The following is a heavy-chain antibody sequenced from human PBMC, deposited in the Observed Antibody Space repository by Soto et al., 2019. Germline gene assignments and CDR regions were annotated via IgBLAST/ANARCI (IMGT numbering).Heavy chain of an antibody. V-gene: IGHV1-24*01. D-gene: IGHD1-20*01. CDR3: AGILPRGPYYYGMDV. J-gene: IGHJ6*01. CDR1: GYPLTELS. CDR2: FDPEDGET. Sequence: GSVKVYYNVSGYPLTELSVHLVRQAPGKGLEWMGGFDPEDGETIYAQKFQGRVTMTEDTSTDTAYMELSSLRSEDTAVYYCAGILPRGPYYYGMDVWGQGTTVTVSS.